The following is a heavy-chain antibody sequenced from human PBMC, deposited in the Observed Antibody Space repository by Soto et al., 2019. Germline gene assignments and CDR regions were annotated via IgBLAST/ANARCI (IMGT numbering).Heavy chain of an antibody. V-gene: IGHV4-39*01. Sequence: SETLSLTCTVSGGSISSGSYYWGWIRQPPGKGLEWIGSIYYSGSTYYNPSLKSRVTISVDTSKNQFSLKLSSVTAADTAVFYCARHGGGTTHYYYCGMDVWGQGTTVTVSS. CDR2: IYYSGST. J-gene: IGHJ6*02. CDR3: ARHGGGTTHYYYCGMDV. D-gene: IGHD1-1*01. CDR1: GGSISSGSYY.